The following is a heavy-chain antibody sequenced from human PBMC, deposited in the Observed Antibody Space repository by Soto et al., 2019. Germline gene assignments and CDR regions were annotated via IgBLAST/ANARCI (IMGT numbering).Heavy chain of an antibody. CDR2: FDPKDGET. CDR3: ATSAVVAATRYYYYGMDV. J-gene: IGHJ6*02. Sequence: ASVKVSCKVSGYTLTELSMHWVRQAPGKGLEWMGGFDPKDGETIYAQKFQGRVTMTEDTSTDTAYMELSSLRSEDTAVYYCATSAVVAATRYYYYGMDVWGQGTTVTVSS. V-gene: IGHV1-24*01. CDR1: GYTLTELS. D-gene: IGHD2-15*01.